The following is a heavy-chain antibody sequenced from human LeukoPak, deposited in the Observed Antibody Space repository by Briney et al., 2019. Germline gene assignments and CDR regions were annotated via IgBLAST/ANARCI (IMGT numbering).Heavy chain of an antibody. CDR1: GFTFSSYS. D-gene: IGHD2-2*01. J-gene: IGHJ4*02. CDR3: AKSESIVVVPAATDY. CDR2: ISGSGDTT. Sequence: PGGSLRLSCAASGFTFSSYSMNWVRHAPGKGLEWVSFISGSGDTTYYADSVKGRFTISRDSSKNTLYLQMNSLRAEDTAVYYCAKSESIVVVPAATDYWGQGTLVTVSS. V-gene: IGHV3-23*01.